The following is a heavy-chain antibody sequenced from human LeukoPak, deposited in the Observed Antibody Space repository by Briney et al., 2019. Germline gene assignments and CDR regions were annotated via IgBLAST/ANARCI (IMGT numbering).Heavy chain of an antibody. D-gene: IGHD5-24*01. Sequence: PSETLSLTCAVYGGSFSDYSWSWIRQPPGKGLEWIGEINHSGGTNNNPSLMSRVIISVDTSKNQFSLKLSSVTAADTAVYYCARDGVATISYWGQGTLVTVSS. J-gene: IGHJ4*02. CDR1: GGSFSDYS. CDR3: ARDGVATISY. V-gene: IGHV4-34*01. CDR2: INHSGGT.